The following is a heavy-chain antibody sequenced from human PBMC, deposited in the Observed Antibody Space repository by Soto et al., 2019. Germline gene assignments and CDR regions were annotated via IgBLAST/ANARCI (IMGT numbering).Heavy chain of an antibody. J-gene: IGHJ5*01. D-gene: IGHD3-10*01. CDR3: ARDLRVYYGSGCYYWFDS. V-gene: IGHV3-21*01. CDR2: ISSSSCDT. Sequence: GESLKISCTASGFTFTSYSIGWVRQAPGKGLEWVSTISSSSCDTYYADSVKGRVTFSTDKSKNSLYLQRNSLRAADTAVYYCARDLRVYYGSGCYYWFDSWGQGTLVTVSS. CDR1: GFTFTSYS.